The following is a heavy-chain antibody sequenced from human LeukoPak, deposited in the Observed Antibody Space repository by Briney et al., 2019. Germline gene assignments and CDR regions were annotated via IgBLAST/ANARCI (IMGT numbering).Heavy chain of an antibody. CDR1: GGSFSGFY. Sequence: SETLSLTCTFYGGSFSGFYWSWIRQPPGKGLEWIGEINHSGSTNYNPSLKSRVTISVDTSKNQFFLRLSSVTAADTAVYYCARRELLWFGETDAFDIWGRGTMVTVSS. D-gene: IGHD3-10*01. CDR2: INHSGST. J-gene: IGHJ3*02. CDR3: ARRELLWFGETDAFDI. V-gene: IGHV4-34*01.